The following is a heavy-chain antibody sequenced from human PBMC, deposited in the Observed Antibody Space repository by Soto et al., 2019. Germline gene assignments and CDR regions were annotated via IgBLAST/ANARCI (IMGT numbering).Heavy chain of an antibody. D-gene: IGHD1-26*01. J-gene: IGHJ4*02. CDR3: ARSEATGLDY. V-gene: IGHV4-4*02. CDR2: AHHSGRT. Sequence: QVQLQESGPGLVKPSGTLSLTCTVSGGSMTSSNWWNLFRQSPGKGLEWIGEAHHSGRTNYNPSLKSRVTISVDKSKNHFSLKLSAVTAADKAVYYCARSEATGLDYWGQGTLVTVSS. CDR1: GGSMTSSNW.